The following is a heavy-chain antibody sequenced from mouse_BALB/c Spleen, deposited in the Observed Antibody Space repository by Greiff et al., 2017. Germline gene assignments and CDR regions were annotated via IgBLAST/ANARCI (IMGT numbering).Heavy chain of an antibody. D-gene: IGHD2-1*01. CDR3: ARDQGNYDTWFAY. Sequence: EVMLVESGGGLVKPGGSLKLSCAASGFTFSDYYMYWVRQTPEKRLEWVATISDGGSYTYYPDSVKGRFTISRDNAKNNLYLQMSSLKSEDTAMYYCARDQGNYDTWFAYWGQGTLVTVSA. CDR2: ISDGGSYT. V-gene: IGHV5-4*02. J-gene: IGHJ3*01. CDR1: GFTFSDYY.